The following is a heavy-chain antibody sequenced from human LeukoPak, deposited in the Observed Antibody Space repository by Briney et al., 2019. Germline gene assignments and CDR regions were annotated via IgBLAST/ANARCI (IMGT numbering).Heavy chain of an antibody. D-gene: IGHD4-11*01. CDR2: ISGSGGST. CDR1: GFTFSGYA. J-gene: IGHJ4*02. Sequence: GGSLRLSCAASGFTFSGYAMSWVRQAPGKGLEWVSAISGSGGSTYYADSVKGRFTISRDNSKNTLYPQMNSLRAEDTAVYYCARNTVLYSTTFDYWGQGTLVTVSS. V-gene: IGHV3-23*01. CDR3: ARNTVLYSTTFDY.